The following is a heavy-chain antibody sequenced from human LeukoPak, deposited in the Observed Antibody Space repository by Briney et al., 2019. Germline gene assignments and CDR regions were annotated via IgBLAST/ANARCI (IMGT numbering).Heavy chain of an antibody. V-gene: IGHV1-69*05. Sequence: ASVKVSCKASGGTFSSYAISWVRQAPGQGLEWMGGIIPIFGTANYAQKFQGRVTMTRDTSTSTVYMELSSLRSEDTAVYYCARALRGWQEAVAFDIWGQGTMVTVSS. J-gene: IGHJ3*02. CDR2: IIPIFGTA. D-gene: IGHD2-15*01. CDR3: ARALRGWQEAVAFDI. CDR1: GGTFSSYA.